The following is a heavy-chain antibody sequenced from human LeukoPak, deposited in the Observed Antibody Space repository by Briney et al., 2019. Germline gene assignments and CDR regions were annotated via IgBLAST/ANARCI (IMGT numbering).Heavy chain of an antibody. CDR2: ISLSGST. D-gene: IGHD3-16*01. CDR1: GGSLSGDNYY. J-gene: IGHJ4*02. V-gene: IGHV4-61*01. Sequence: KASETLSLTCTPSGGSLSGDNYYWSWIRQPPGKGLQWIAYISLSGSTNYNPSLKSRVTISLDTSKNQFSLRLTSVAAADTAVYYCAKAGAPMGGYWGQGTLVTVSS. CDR3: AKAGAPMGGY.